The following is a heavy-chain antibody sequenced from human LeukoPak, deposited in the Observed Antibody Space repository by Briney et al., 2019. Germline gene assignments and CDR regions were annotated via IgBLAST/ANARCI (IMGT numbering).Heavy chain of an antibody. CDR1: GFTVSSSY. V-gene: IGHV3-53*01. J-gene: IGHJ6*03. CDR3: ASQRGYSYGYYYYYMDV. CDR2: IYSGGST. D-gene: IGHD5-18*01. Sequence: PGGSLRLSCAASGFTVSSSYISWVRQAPGRGLEWVSVIYSGGSTYYADSVKGRFTISRDNSKNTLYLQMNSLRAEDTAVYYCASQRGYSYGYYYYYMDVWGKGTTVTVSS.